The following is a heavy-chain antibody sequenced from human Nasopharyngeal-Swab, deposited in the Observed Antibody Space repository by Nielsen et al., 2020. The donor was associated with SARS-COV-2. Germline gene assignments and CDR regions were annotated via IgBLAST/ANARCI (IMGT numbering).Heavy chain of an antibody. D-gene: IGHD3-9*01. CDR3: AYSSYYDILTGLSYAFDY. Sequence: WIRQPPGKGLEWVSTIYSGGTTYYADSVRGRFTISRLNSKNSLYLQMNSLRPEDTAVYYCAYSSYYDILTGLSYAFDYWGQGTLVTVSS. V-gene: IGHV3-53*04. J-gene: IGHJ4*02. CDR2: IYSGGTT.